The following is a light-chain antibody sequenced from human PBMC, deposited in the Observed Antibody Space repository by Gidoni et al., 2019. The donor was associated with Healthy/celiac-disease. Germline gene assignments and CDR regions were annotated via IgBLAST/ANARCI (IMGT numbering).Light chain of an antibody. V-gene: IGKV1-39*01. CDR3: QQSYSTLHA. Sequence: DIQMTQSPSSLSASVGDRVPITCRASQSSSSYLNWYQQKPGKAPKLLIYAASSLQSGVPSRFSGSGSGTDFTLTISSLQPEDVATYYCQQSYSTLHAFGQGTKLEIK. J-gene: IGKJ2*01. CDR2: AAS. CDR1: QSSSSY.